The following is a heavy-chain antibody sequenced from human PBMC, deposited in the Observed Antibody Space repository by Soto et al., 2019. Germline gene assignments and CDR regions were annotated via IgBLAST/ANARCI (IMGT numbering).Heavy chain of an antibody. CDR2: MNPNSGNT. D-gene: IGHD3-3*01. CDR1: GFTYTSYY. CDR3: ARGTYYDFWSGYPDYYGMDV. V-gene: IGHV1-8*01. Sequence: GASVKVCSEEPGFTYTSYYLKWVRHATGQGLEWMGWMNPNSGNTGYAQKFQGRVTMTRNTSISTAYMELSSLRSEDTAVYYCARGTYYDFWSGYPDYYGMDVWGQGTTVTVSS. J-gene: IGHJ6*02.